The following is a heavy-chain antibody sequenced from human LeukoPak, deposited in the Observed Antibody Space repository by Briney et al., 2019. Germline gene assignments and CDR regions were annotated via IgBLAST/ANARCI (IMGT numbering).Heavy chain of an antibody. V-gene: IGHV3-30-3*01. CDR3: ARVTSNYYDSSVYYY. CDR2: ISYDGSNK. CDR1: GFTFSSYD. Sequence: PGRSLRLSCAASGFTFSSYDMHWVRQAPGKGLEWVTVISYDGSNKYYADSVKGRFTISRDNSKNTLYLQMNSLRAEDTAVYYCARVTSNYYDSSVYYYWGQATLVTVSS. D-gene: IGHD3-22*01. J-gene: IGHJ4*02.